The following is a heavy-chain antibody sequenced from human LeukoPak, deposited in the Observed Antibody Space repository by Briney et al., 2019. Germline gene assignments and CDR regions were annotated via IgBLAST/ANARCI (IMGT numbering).Heavy chain of an antibody. J-gene: IGHJ3*02. V-gene: IGHV3-11*04. CDR2: ISSSGSTI. Sequence: PGGSLRLSCAASGFTFSDYYMSWIRQAPGKGLEWVSYISSSGSTIYYADSVKGRFTISRDNAKNSLYLQMNSLRAEDTAVYYCARVEGYCSGGSCYFEAFDIWGQGTMVTVSS. CDR3: ARVEGYCSGGSCYFEAFDI. CDR1: GFTFSDYY. D-gene: IGHD2-15*01.